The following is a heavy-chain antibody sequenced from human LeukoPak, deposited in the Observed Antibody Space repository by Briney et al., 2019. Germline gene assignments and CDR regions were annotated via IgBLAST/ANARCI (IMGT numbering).Heavy chain of an antibody. J-gene: IGHJ5*02. CDR3: ARHNYCSSTSCYSP. Sequence: PSETLSLTCTASGCSISSGDYYWSWIRQPPGKGLEWIGYIYYSGSTYYNPSLKSRVTISVDTSKNQFSLKLSSVTAADTAVYYCARHNYCSSTSCYSPWGQGTLVTVSS. CDR2: IYYSGST. CDR1: GCSISSGDYY. D-gene: IGHD2-2*01. V-gene: IGHV4-30-4*08.